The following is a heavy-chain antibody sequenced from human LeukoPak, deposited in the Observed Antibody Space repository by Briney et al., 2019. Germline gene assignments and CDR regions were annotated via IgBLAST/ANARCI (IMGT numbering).Heavy chain of an antibody. CDR3: TRERSTVTFDY. D-gene: IGHD4-17*01. Sequence: SETLSLTCTVSGASISPHYWTWIRQAPGRGLGWIGYVYYNGLTSYNASLRSRLILSVDTARNQVSLKLTSVTAADTAVYYCTRERSTVTFDYWGQGTLVTVSS. CDR2: VYYNGLT. J-gene: IGHJ4*02. V-gene: IGHV4-59*11. CDR1: GASISPHY.